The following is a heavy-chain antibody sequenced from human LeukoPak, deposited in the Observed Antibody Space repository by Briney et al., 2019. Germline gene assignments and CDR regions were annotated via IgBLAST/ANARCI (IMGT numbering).Heavy chain of an antibody. J-gene: IGHJ1*01. CDR1: GFTFSSYA. V-gene: IGHV3-30-3*01. CDR3: AESFGVALPPAEYFQH. CDR2: ISYDGSNK. D-gene: IGHD3-3*01. Sequence: GGSLRLSCAASGFTFSSYAMHWVRQAPGKGLEWVAVISYDGSNKYYADSVKGRFTISRDNSKNTLYLQMNSLRAEDTAVYYCAESFGVALPPAEYFQHWGQGTLVTVSS.